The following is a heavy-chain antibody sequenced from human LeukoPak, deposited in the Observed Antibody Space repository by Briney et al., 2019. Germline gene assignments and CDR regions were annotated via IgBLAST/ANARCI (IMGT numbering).Heavy chain of an antibody. CDR3: ARVVMGQIDYNYYYGLDV. CDR2: ISYDGSRK. J-gene: IGHJ6*02. CDR1: GFRFSNYV. D-gene: IGHD3-16*01. V-gene: IGHV3-30*04. Sequence: GGPLRLSCGASGFRFSNYVIHWVRQAPGKGLEWVAVISYDGSRKHYADSVEGRFIISRDNSQNTVHLQINSLRGEDTAVYYCARVVMGQIDYNYYYGLDVWGQGTTVTVSS.